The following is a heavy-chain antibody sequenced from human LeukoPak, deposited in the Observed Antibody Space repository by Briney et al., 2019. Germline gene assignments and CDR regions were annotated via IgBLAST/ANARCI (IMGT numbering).Heavy chain of an antibody. CDR3: ARYPEVAGATTTPAGFDY. Sequence: PSETLSLTCTVSGGSISSSSYFWGWIRQPPGKGLEWIGSIYYSGSTSYNTSLKSRVTISVDTSKNQFSLKLSSVTAADTAVYYCARYPEVAGATTTPAGFDYWGQGTLVTVSS. CDR1: GGSISSSSYF. D-gene: IGHD1-26*01. CDR2: IYYSGST. J-gene: IGHJ4*02. V-gene: IGHV4-39*07.